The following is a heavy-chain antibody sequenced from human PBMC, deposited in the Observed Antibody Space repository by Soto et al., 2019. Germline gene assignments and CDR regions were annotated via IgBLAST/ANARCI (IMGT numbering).Heavy chain of an antibody. CDR2: FYYSGIT. V-gene: IGHV4-61*08. Sequence: SETLSLTCTVSGASVNSGDYYWSWIRQPPGKGLEWIGYFYYSGITNYNPSLKSRVTISAHTSKNQFSLKLRSVTAADAAVYYCARVTVAVPATPHYFDYWGQGTRVT. J-gene: IGHJ4*02. CDR1: GASVNSGDYY. D-gene: IGHD2-15*01. CDR3: ARVTVAVPATPHYFDY.